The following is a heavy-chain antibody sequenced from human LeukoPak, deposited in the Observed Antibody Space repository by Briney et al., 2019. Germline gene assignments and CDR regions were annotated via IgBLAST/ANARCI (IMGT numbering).Heavy chain of an antibody. J-gene: IGHJ3*02. CDR3: AKAKTVTTGAFDI. V-gene: IGHV3-9*01. CDR2: ISWNSGSI. Sequence: GRSLRLFCAASGFTFDDYAMHWVRQAPGKGLEWVSGISWNSGSIGYADSVKGRFTISRDNAKNSLYLQMNSLRAEDTALYYCAKAKTVTTGAFDIWGQGTMVTVSS. CDR1: GFTFDDYA. D-gene: IGHD4-17*01.